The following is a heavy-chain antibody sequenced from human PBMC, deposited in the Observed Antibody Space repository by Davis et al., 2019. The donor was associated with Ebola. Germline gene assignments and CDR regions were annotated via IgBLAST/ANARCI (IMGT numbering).Heavy chain of an antibody. J-gene: IGHJ6*02. V-gene: IGHV3-73*01. D-gene: IGHD3-3*01. Sequence: GESLKISCAASGFTFSGSAMHWVRQASGKGLEWVGRIRSKANSYATAYAASVKGRFTISRDDSKNTAYLQMNSLKTEDTAVYYCTAPLRFLEWLRHYYYGMDVWGQGTTVTVSS. CDR3: TAPLRFLEWLRHYYYGMDV. CDR2: IRSKANSYAT. CDR1: GFTFSGSA.